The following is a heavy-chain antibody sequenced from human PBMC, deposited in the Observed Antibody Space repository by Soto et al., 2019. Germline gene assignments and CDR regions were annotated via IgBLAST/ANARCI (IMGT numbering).Heavy chain of an antibody. CDR1: GRFVSSGSYY. J-gene: IGHJ3*02. V-gene: IGHV4-61*01. CDR2: KSHSCGA. Sequence: SETLTLTFAPYGRFVSSGSYYLSWVRQPPGTGLEWIGEKSHSCGAHFNPTLKSRVIMSVATSKNQFTLNLSAVIAPDLVVYYCARVPIVVVPASSDIGGQGTMVNVSS. CDR3: ARVPIVVVPASSDI. D-gene: IGHD2-2*01.